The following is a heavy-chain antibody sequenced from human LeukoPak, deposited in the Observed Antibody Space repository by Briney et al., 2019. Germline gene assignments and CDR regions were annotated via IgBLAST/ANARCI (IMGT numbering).Heavy chain of an antibody. Sequence: GASVKVSCKASGYTFTSYGISWVRQAPGQGLEWMGWMNPNSGNTGYAQKFQGRVTMTRNTSISTAYMELSSLRSEDTAVYYCARDYDSSGYYAYWGQGTLVTVSS. CDR2: MNPNSGNT. D-gene: IGHD3-22*01. J-gene: IGHJ4*02. CDR3: ARDYDSSGYYAY. V-gene: IGHV1-8*02. CDR1: GYTFTSYG.